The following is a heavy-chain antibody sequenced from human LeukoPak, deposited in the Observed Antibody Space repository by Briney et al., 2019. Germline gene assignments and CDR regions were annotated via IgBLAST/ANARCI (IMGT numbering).Heavy chain of an antibody. Sequence: PGGSLRLSCAASGFTFSSYGMHWVRQAPGKGLEWVAVIWYDGSNKYYADSVKGRFTISRDNSKNTLYLQMNSLRAEDTAVYYCARDREWERVDYWGQGTLVTVSS. D-gene: IGHD1-26*01. CDR2: IWYDGSNK. J-gene: IGHJ4*02. CDR3: ARDREWERVDY. CDR1: GFTFSSYG. V-gene: IGHV3-33*08.